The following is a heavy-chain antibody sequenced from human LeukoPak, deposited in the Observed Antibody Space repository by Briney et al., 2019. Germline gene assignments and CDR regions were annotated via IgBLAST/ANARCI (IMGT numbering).Heavy chain of an antibody. Sequence: GGSLRLSCAASAFSFSKFALIWVRQAPGKGLEWVSAITANGGYALYADAVKGRFTVSRDNSKNTLYLQINSLRPEDTAMYYCAKDPNGDYIGAFDFWGQGTMVTVSS. CDR2: ITANGGYA. D-gene: IGHD4-17*01. CDR3: AKDPNGDYIGAFDF. CDR1: AFSFSKFA. J-gene: IGHJ3*01. V-gene: IGHV3-23*01.